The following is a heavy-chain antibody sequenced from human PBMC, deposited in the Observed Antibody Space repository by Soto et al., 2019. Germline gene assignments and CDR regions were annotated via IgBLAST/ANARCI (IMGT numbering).Heavy chain of an antibody. CDR3: AAYSHKGY. V-gene: IGHV3-66*01. CDR1: GFTVSNNY. Sequence: EEQLVESGGDLVQPGGSLRLPCAASGFTVSNNYMSWVRQDPGKGLEWVSVFYSGGSTYYADSVEGRFTISRDSFKNTLNLQMNNLRAEDTAMYYCAAYSHKGYWGQGTLVTVSS. CDR2: FYSGGST. J-gene: IGHJ4*02. D-gene: IGHD3-16*01.